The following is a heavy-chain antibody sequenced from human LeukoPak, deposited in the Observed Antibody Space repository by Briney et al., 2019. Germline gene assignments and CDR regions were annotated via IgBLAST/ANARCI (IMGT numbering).Heavy chain of an antibody. D-gene: IGHD1-26*01. V-gene: IGHV3-23*01. CDR2: ISGSGGST. CDR1: GFTFSSYG. CDR3: AKDSGAYSGSYHFDY. J-gene: IGHJ4*02. Sequence: GGSLRLSCAASGFTFSSYGMHWVRQAPGKGLEWVSAISGSGGSTYYADSVKGRFTISRDNSKNTLYLQMNSLRAEDTAVYYCAKDSGAYSGSYHFDYWGQGTLVTVSS.